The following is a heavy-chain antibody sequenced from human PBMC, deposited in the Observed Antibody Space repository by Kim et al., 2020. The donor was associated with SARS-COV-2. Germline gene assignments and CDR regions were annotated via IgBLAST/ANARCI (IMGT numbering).Heavy chain of an antibody. CDR3: ARGSGLYGMDV. CDR1: GYIFTSFW. J-gene: IGHJ6*02. D-gene: IGHD3-16*01. V-gene: IGHV5-10-1*01. CDR2: IDPSDPYS. Sequence: GASLKISCQGSGYIFTSFWISWVRQMPGRGLEWMGKIDPSDPYSAYSPSFQGHVTISADKSINTAYLQLSSLKASDTAIYYCARGSGLYGMDVWGQGTTVTVSS.